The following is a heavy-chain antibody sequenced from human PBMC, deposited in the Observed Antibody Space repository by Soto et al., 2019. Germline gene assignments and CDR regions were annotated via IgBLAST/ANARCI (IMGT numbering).Heavy chain of an antibody. Sequence: PGESLKISCKGSGYSFTSFWIAWVRQMPGKGLEWMGIIYPGDFDTRYSPSFQGQVTISADQSINTAYLQWTSLKASDTAMYYCARRLSPLDPYHFDYWGQGTLVTVSS. V-gene: IGHV5-51*01. CDR3: ARRLSPLDPYHFDY. J-gene: IGHJ4*02. CDR1: GYSFTSFW. CDR2: IYPGDFDT.